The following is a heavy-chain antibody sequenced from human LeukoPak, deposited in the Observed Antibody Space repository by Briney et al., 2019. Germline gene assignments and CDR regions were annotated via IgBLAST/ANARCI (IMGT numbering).Heavy chain of an antibody. CDR2: IWYDGSNK. Sequence: AGGSLRLSCAAPGFTFSSYGMHWVRQAPGKGLEWVAVIWYDGSNKYYADSVKGRFTISRDNSKNSLYLQMNSPRAYGPAVYYCAKEARYGSSNRVVDYFDYWGQGTLVTVSS. J-gene: IGHJ4*02. CDR1: GFTFSSYG. V-gene: IGHV3-33*06. D-gene: IGHD6-6*01. CDR3: AKEARYGSSNRVVDYFDY.